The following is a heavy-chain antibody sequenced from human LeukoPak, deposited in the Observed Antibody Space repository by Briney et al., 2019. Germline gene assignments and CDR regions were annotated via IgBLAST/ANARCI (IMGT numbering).Heavy chain of an antibody. CDR1: RFTFSSYS. CDR3: ARDLGRGVAAAG. CDR2: ISSSSSYI. V-gene: IGHV3-21*01. Sequence: GGSLRLSCAASRFTFSSYSMNWVRQAPGKGLEWVSSISSSSSYIYYADSVKGRFTISRDNAKNSLYLQMNSLRAEDTAVYYCARDLGRGVAAAGWGQGTLVTVSS. D-gene: IGHD6-13*01. J-gene: IGHJ4*02.